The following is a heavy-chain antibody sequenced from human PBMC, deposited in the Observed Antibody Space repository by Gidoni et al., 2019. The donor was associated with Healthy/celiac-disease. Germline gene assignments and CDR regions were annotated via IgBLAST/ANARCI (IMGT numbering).Heavy chain of an antibody. CDR2: T. J-gene: IGHJ2*01. CDR3: ARGRIAIMTTVSRDWYFDL. D-gene: IGHD4-17*01. Sequence: TNYNPSLKSRVTISVDTSKNQFSLKLSSVTAADTAVYYCARGRIAIMTTVSRDWYFDLWGRGTLVTVSS. V-gene: IGHV4-61*02.